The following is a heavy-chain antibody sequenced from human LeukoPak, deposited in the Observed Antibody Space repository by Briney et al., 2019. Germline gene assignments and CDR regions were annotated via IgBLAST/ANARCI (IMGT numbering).Heavy chain of an antibody. D-gene: IGHD6-13*01. V-gene: IGHV1-46*01. CDR2: INPSGGST. CDR3: ARDFGAAGPRWFDP. J-gene: IGHJ5*02. CDR1: GNTFISYY. Sequence: ASVKVSCKAPGNTFISYYMHWVRQAPGQGLEWMGIINPSGGSTSYAQKFQGRVTMTRDTSTSTVYMELSSLRSEDTAVYYCARDFGAAGPRWFDPWGQGTLVTVSS.